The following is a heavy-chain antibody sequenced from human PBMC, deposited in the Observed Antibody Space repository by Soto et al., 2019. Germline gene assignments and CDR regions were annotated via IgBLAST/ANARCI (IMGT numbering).Heavy chain of an antibody. CDR1: GFIFSDYE. CDR2: ISGSGLTI. CDR3: ARGPYRNTYNWFDS. Sequence: GGSLRLSCAASGFIFSDYEINWVRQAPGKGLEWVSYISGSGLTIYYADSVKGRFTISRDNAKNSLYLQMNSLGVEDTAVYYCARGPYRNTYNWFDSWGQGALVTVSS. J-gene: IGHJ5*02. D-gene: IGHD5-12*01. V-gene: IGHV3-48*03.